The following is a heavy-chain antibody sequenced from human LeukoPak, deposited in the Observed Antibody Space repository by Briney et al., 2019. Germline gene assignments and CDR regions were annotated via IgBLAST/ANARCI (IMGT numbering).Heavy chain of an antibody. CDR3: ARDQYCTNGVCQWYFDL. V-gene: IGHV1-69*04. J-gene: IGHJ2*01. D-gene: IGHD2-8*01. CDR1: GGAFSSYT. Sequence: GSSVKVSCMASGGAFSSYTISWVRQAPGQGLEWMGRIIPILGIANYAQKFQGRVTINADKSTSTAYMELSSLRSEDTAVYYCARDQYCTNGVCQWYFDLWGRGTLVTVSS. CDR2: IIPILGIA.